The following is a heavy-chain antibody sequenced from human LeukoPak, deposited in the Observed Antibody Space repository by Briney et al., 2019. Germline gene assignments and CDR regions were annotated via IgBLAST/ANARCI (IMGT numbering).Heavy chain of an antibody. CDR3: TCSGSYGLSNWFDP. J-gene: IGHJ5*02. CDR2: FDPEDGET. CDR1: GYTLTELS. Sequence: GASVKVSCKVSGYTLTELSMHWVRQAPGKGLEWMGGFDPEDGETIYAQKFQGRVTMTEDTSTDTAYVELSSLRSEDTAVYYCTCSGSYGLSNWFDPWGQGTLVTVSS. V-gene: IGHV1-24*01. D-gene: IGHD3-10*02.